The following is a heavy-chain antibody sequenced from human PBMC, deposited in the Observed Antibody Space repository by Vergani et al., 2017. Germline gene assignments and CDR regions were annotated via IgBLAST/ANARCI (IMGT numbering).Heavy chain of an antibody. CDR1: GGSFSGYY. CDR2: INHSGST. CDR3: ARGRSPINTMVRGRLPYYYMDV. Sequence: QVQLQQWGVGLLKPSETLSLTCAVYGGSFSGYYWSWIRQPPGKGLEWIGEINHSGSTNYNPSLKSRVTISVDTSKNQFSLKLSSVTAADTAVYYCARGRSPINTMVRGRLPYYYMDVWGKGTTVTVSS. V-gene: IGHV4-34*01. D-gene: IGHD3-10*01. J-gene: IGHJ6*03.